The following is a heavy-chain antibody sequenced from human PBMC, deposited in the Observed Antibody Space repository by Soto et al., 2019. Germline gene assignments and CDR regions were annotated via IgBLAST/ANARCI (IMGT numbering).Heavy chain of an antibody. J-gene: IGHJ5*02. Sequence: QVQLQESGPGLVKPSQTLSLLCTVSGGSIGSGGYYWSWIRQHPGKGLEWIGYIYYSGSTNSNPSLKSRVSISVDTSKNQFALKLSSVTDADTAVYYCARGGDWFDHWGQGTLVTVSS. V-gene: IGHV4-31*02. CDR1: GGSIGSGGYY. CDR3: ARGGDWFDH. CDR2: IYYSGST.